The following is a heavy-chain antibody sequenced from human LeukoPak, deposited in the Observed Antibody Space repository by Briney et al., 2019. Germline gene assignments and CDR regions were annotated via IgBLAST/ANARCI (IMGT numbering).Heavy chain of an antibody. Sequence: PSETLSLTCTVSGGSISNSSYYWGWIRQPPGKGLEWIGSIYYSGSTYYNPSLKSRVTISVDTSKNQFSLKLSSVTAADTAVYYCARDVSQSMDAWGKGTTVTVSS. J-gene: IGHJ6*03. CDR1: GGSISNSSYY. V-gene: IGHV4-39*07. CDR3: ARDVSQSMDA. CDR2: IYYSGST.